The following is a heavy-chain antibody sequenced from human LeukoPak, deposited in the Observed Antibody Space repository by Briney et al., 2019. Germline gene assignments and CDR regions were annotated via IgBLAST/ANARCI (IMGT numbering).Heavy chain of an antibody. CDR2: ISAYNGNT. Sequence: ASVKVSCKASGYTFTSYGISWVRQAPGQGLEWMGWISAYNGNTNYAQKLQGRVTMTTDTSTSTAYMELRSLRSDDTAVYYCARVDYYDSGGYSNWFVPWGQGTLVTVSS. D-gene: IGHD3-22*01. CDR3: ARVDYYDSGGYSNWFVP. J-gene: IGHJ5*02. V-gene: IGHV1-18*01. CDR1: GYTFTSYG.